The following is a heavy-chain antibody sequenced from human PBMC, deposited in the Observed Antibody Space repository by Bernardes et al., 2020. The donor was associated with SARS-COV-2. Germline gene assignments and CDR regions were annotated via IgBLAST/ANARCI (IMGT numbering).Heavy chain of an antibody. V-gene: IGHV1-69*04. Sequence: SVKVSCKASGGTFSSYAISWVRQAPGQGLEWMGRIIPILGIANYAQKFQGRVTITADKSTSTAYMELSSLRSEDTAVYYCATLRDYISSRRSEYYYAMDVWGQGTTVTVSS. CDR2: IIPILGIA. D-gene: IGHD6-13*01. J-gene: IGHJ6*02. CDR3: ATLRDYISSRRSEYYYAMDV. CDR1: GGTFSSYA.